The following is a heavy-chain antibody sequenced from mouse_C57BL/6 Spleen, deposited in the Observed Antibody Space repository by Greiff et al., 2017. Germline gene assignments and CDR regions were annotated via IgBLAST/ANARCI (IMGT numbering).Heavy chain of an antibody. CDR1: GFTFSDYG. V-gene: IGHV5-17*01. Sequence: EVQLVESGGGLVKPGGSLKLSCAASGFTFSDYGMHWVRQAPEKGLEWVAYISSGSSTIYYADTVKGRFTISRDNAKNTLFLQMTSLRSEDTAMYYCARENYGSFYFDYWGQGTTLTVSS. CDR3: ARENYGSFYFDY. D-gene: IGHD1-1*01. J-gene: IGHJ2*01. CDR2: ISSGSSTI.